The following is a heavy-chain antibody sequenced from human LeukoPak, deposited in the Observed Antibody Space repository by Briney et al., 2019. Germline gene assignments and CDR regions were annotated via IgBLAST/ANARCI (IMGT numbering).Heavy chain of an antibody. CDR1: GFTFSSYS. J-gene: IGHJ4*02. CDR2: ISSSSSYI. V-gene: IGHV3-21*04. Sequence: GGSLRLSCAASGFTFSSYSMNWVRQAPGKGLEWVSSISSSSSYIYYADSVKGRFTISRDNSKNTLYLQMNSLRAEDTALYYCAKGGIVGAARSDYWGQGTLVTVSS. D-gene: IGHD1-26*01. CDR3: AKGGIVGAARSDY.